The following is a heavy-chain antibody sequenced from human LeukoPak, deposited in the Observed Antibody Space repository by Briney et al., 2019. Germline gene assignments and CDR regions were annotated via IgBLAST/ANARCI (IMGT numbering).Heavy chain of an antibody. J-gene: IGHJ5*02. CDR3: ARKYYYGSGSYYFNWFDP. V-gene: IGHV4-39*07. Sequence: PSETLSLTCTVSGGSISSSSYYWGWIRQPPGKGLEWIGSIYYSGSTYYNPSLKSRVTISVDTSKNQFSLKLSSVTAADTAVYYCARKYYYGSGSYYFNWFDPWGQGTLVTVSS. CDR2: IYYSGST. CDR1: GGSISSSSYY. D-gene: IGHD3-10*01.